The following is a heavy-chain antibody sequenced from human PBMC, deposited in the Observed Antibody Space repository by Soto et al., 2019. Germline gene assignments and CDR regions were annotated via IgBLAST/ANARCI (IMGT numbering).Heavy chain of an antibody. CDR1: GFTLSDYY. D-gene: IGHD3-9*01. CDR3: AGFRGDGYYNF. J-gene: IGHJ4*02. CDR2: ISISGTTI. Sequence: QVQLVESGGGLVKPGGSLRLSFAASGFTLSDYYMTWIRQAPGKGLAWGSDISISGTTIHYADSVWGRFTISRDNAKNSLWLQMHTLRAEETAVYYCAGFRGDGYYNFWGQGTLVTVSS. V-gene: IGHV3-11*01.